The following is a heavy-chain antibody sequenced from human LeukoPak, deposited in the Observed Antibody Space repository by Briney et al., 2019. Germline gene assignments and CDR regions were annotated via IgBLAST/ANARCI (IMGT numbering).Heavy chain of an antibody. CDR3: ASLAQLWSTFDY. CDR2: IYHSGST. Sequence: PSGTLSLTCAVSGGSISSSNWWSWVRQPPGKGLEWIGEIYHSGSTNYNPSLKSRVTISVDTSNNQFSLKLNSVTAADTAVYYCASLAQLWSTFDYWGQGTLVTVSS. D-gene: IGHD5-18*01. J-gene: IGHJ4*02. V-gene: IGHV4-4*02. CDR1: GGSISSSNW.